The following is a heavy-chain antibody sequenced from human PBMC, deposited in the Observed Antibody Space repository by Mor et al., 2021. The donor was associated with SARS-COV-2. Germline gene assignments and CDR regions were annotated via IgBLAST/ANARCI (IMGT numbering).Heavy chain of an antibody. D-gene: IGHD3-16*01. Sequence: IAWVRQLPGPHLEFMGNIFPQDSDTIYSPSFQGQVTISVDKSINTAYLQWRSLKASDTAIYYCARRSDEYPRWSFDLWGRGTQVSVS. V-gene: IGHV5-51*01. CDR2: IFPQDSDT. CDR3: ARRSDEYPRWSFDL. J-gene: IGHJ2*01.